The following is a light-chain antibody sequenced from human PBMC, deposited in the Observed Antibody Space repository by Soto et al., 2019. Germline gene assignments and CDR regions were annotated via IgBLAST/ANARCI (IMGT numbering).Light chain of an antibody. CDR1: QAISSS. J-gene: IGKJ2*01. Sequence: DIQLTQSPSFLSASVGDRVTITCRASQAISSSLAWYQHNPGKAPKLLIYAASTLQNGVPSSFSGSGSGTEFPLTISSLQPEDFATYYCQHLNDYPYTFGQGTKVQIK. CDR3: QHLNDYPYT. V-gene: IGKV1-9*01. CDR2: AAS.